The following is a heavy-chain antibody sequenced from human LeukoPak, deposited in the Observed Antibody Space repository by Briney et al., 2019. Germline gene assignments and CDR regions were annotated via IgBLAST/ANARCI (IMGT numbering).Heavy chain of an antibody. Sequence: PSETLSLTCAVYGGSFSGYYWSWIRQPPGKGLEWIGEINHSGSTNYNPSLKSRVTISVDTSKNQFSLKLSSVTAADTAVYYCARGGFTMVQGVRVNYFDYWGQGTLVTVSS. V-gene: IGHV4-34*01. D-gene: IGHD3-10*01. CDR2: INHSGST. J-gene: IGHJ4*02. CDR3: ARGGFTMVQGVRVNYFDY. CDR1: GGSFSGYY.